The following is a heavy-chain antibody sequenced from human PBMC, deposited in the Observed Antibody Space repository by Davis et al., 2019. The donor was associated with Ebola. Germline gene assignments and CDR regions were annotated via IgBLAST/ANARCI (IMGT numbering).Heavy chain of an antibody. CDR3: AILWHGSYGIDY. Sequence: GESLKISCSASGFTFSSYGMHWVRQAPGKGLEWVAVISYDGNVQYYADSVRGRFTISRDNSKNTLYLQMNSLRAEDTAVYYCAILWHGSYGIDYWGQGTLVTVSS. CDR1: GFTFSSYG. CDR2: ISYDGNVQ. J-gene: IGHJ4*02. D-gene: IGHD1-26*01. V-gene: IGHV3-30*03.